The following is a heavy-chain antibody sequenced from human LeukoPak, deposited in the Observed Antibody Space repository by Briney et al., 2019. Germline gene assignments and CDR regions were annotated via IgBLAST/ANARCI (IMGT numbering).Heavy chain of an antibody. CDR3: VLAVAGPEFDY. J-gene: IGHJ4*02. CDR2: IYYSGST. CDR1: GGSISSSSYY. Sequence: PSETLSLTCTVSGGSISSSSYYWGRIPQPPGKGLEWIGSIYYSGSTYYNPSLKSRVTISVDTSKNQFSLKLSSVTAADTAVYYCVLAVAGPEFDYWGQGTLVTVSS. D-gene: IGHD6-19*01. V-gene: IGHV4-39*01.